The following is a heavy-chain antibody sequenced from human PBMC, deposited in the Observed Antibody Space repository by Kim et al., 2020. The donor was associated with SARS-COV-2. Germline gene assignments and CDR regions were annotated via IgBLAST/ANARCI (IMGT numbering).Heavy chain of an antibody. D-gene: IGHD2-2*01. CDR2: IWYDGSNK. V-gene: IGHV3-33*01. J-gene: IGHJ6*02. CDR1: GFTFSSYG. CDR3: ARVLGTAPKFQERYCSSTSCYYYGMDV. Sequence: GGSLRLSCAASGFTFSSYGMHWVRQAPGKGLEWVAVIWYDGSNKYYADSVKGRFTISRDNSKNTLYLQMNSLRAEDTAVYYCARVLGTAPKFQERYCSSTSCYYYGMDVWGQGTTVTVSS.